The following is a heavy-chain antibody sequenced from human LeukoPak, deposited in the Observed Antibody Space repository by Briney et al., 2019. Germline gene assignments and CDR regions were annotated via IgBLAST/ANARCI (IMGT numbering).Heavy chain of an antibody. CDR1: VYSISSGHY. D-gene: IGHD2/OR15-2a*01. V-gene: IGHV4-38-2*01. CDR3: VRHSIAGYYYYLDV. CDR2: GYYSGAT. Sequence: PSETLSLTCAVSVYSISSGHYWGWIRQPPGTGLELIGCGYYSGATYYNPSLERRVIISLDSSKNQISLKVTSVTAGDASPYHCVRHSIAGYYYYLDVWGKGTTVTVSS. J-gene: IGHJ6*03.